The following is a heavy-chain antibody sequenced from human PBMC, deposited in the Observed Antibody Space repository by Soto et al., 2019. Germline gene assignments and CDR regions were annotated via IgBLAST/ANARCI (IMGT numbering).Heavy chain of an antibody. CDR1: GFTFTNYA. CDR2: IRNSGGST. J-gene: IGHJ4*02. CDR3: AKGDRGDCSGGSCYLGEY. D-gene: IGHD2-15*01. Sequence: PGGSLRLSCVVSGFTFTNYAMSWVRQAPGKGLEWVSGIRNSGGSTYYADSVKGRFTISRDNSKNTLYLQMNSLRAEDTAMYYCAKGDRGDCSGGSCYLGEYWGQGAMVTVSS. V-gene: IGHV3-23*01.